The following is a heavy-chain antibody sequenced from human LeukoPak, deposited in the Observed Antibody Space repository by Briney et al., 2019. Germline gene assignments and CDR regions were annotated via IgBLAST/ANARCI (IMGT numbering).Heavy chain of an antibody. Sequence: SETLSLTCAVYGGSFSGYYWSWIRQSPGKGLEWIGEINHSGSINYNPSLKSRATVSVDSSRNQFSLKLSSVTAADTAMYYCAFTTGNYYLDYWGQGTLVTVSS. CDR2: INHSGSI. CDR1: GGSFSGYY. D-gene: IGHD1-7*01. J-gene: IGHJ4*02. V-gene: IGHV4-34*01. CDR3: AFTTGNYYLDY.